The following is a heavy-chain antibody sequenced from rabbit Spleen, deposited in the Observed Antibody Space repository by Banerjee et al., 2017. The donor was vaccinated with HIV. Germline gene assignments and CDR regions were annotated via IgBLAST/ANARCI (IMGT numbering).Heavy chain of an antibody. V-gene: IGHV1S40*01. D-gene: IGHD8-1*01. CDR3: ARDSGSSFSSYGMDL. CDR1: GFSFSFNSY. Sequence: QSLEESGGDLVKPGASLTLTCTASGFSFSFNSYMCWVRQAPGKGLEWIACIDTSSSDFTYFASWAKGRFTISKTSSTTVTLQMTSLTAADTATYFCARDSGSSFSSYGMDLWGQGTLSPS. J-gene: IGHJ6*01. CDR2: IDTSSSDFT.